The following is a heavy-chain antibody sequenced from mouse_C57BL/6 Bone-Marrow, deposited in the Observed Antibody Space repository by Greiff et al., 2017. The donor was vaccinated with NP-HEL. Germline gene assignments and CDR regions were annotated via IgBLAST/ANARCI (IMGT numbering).Heavy chain of an antibody. CDR2: IYPGDGDT. CDR1: GYEFSNYW. J-gene: IGHJ3*01. CDR3: ARGAY. V-gene: IGHV1-80*01. Sequence: VQLHQSGAELVKPGASVKISCKASGYEFSNYWMNWVKQRPGKGLEWIGQIYPGDGDTNYNGKFKDKATLTADKSSSTAYMQLSRLTAEDSAVYFCARGAYWGQGTLVTVSA.